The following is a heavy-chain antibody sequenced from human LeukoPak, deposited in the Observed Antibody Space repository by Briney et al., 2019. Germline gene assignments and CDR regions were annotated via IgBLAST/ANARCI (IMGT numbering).Heavy chain of an antibody. CDR3: TTPYHSSSWYNLYYYYGMDV. V-gene: IGHV3-30*03. Sequence: GRSLRLSCAASGFTFSSYGMHWVRQAPGKGLEWVAVISYDGSNKYYADSVKGRFTISRDNSKKTLYLQMNSLRAEDTAVYYCTTPYHSSSWYNLYYYYGMDVWGQGTTVTASS. CDR2: ISYDGSNK. J-gene: IGHJ6*02. D-gene: IGHD6-13*01. CDR1: GFTFSSYG.